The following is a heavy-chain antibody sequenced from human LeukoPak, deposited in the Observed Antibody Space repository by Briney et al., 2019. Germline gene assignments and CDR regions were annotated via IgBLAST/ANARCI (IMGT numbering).Heavy chain of an antibody. CDR3: ARDMEPDAFDM. J-gene: IGHJ3*02. D-gene: IGHD1-1*01. V-gene: IGHV3-48*03. CDR2: ISSSGSAI. CDR1: GFTFSSYE. Sequence: GGSLRLSCAASGFTFSSYEMNWVRQAPGKGLEWVSYISSSGSAIYYADSVKGRFTISRDTADNSLYLQMNSLRAEDTALYYCARDMEPDAFDMWGQGTMVTVSS.